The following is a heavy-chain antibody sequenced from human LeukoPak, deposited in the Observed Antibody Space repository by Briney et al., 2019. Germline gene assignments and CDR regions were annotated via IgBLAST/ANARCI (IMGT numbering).Heavy chain of an antibody. CDR1: GFTFSSYG. Sequence: GGSLRLSCAASGFTFSSYGMHWVRQAPGKGLEWVAVISYDGSNKYYADSVKGRFTISRDNSKNTLYLQMNSLRAEDTAVYYCAKDSGDTRPLYYYYGMDVWGQGTTVTVSS. V-gene: IGHV3-30*18. CDR2: ISYDGSNK. J-gene: IGHJ6*02. CDR3: AKDSGDTRPLYYYYGMDV. D-gene: IGHD4-17*01.